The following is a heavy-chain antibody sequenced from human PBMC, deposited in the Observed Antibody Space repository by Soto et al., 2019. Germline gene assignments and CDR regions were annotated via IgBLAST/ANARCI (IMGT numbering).Heavy chain of an antibody. CDR3: VREGSGWYSRGSFDF. J-gene: IGHJ3*01. V-gene: IGHV3-33*01. D-gene: IGHD6-19*01. CDR1: GFTFSSYG. CDR2: IWYDGSNK. Sequence: QVQLVESGGGVVQPGRSLRLSCAASGFTFSSYGMHWVRQAPGKGLEWVAVIWYDGSNKYYADSVQGRFTISRDNSKNTLYMQMNSLRDEDTAIYYCVREGSGWYSRGSFDFWGRGTMVTVTS.